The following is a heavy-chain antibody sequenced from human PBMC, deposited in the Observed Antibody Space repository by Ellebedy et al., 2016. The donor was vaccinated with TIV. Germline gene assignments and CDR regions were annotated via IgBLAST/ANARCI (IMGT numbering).Heavy chain of an antibody. CDR1: GFTFSSYA. J-gene: IGHJ4*02. CDR3: ARYYYDSSGYPTYYFDY. V-gene: IGHV3-23*01. Sequence: GGSLRLXXAASGFTFSSYAMSWVRQAPGKGLEWVSAISGSGGSTYYADSVKGRFTISRDNSKNTLYLQMNSLRAEDTAVYYCARYYYDSSGYPTYYFDYWGQGTLVTVSS. CDR2: ISGSGGST. D-gene: IGHD3-22*01.